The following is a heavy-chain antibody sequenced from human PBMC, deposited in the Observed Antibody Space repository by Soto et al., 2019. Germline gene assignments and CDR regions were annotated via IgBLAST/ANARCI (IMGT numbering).Heavy chain of an antibody. Sequence: PSETLSLTCTVSGGSISSYYWSWIRQPPGKGLEWIGYIYYSGSTNYNPSLKSRVTISVDTSKNQFSLKLTSVTTADTAVYYCARRYGSAFDFWGQGTMVTVSS. CDR2: IYYSGST. CDR1: GGSISSYY. J-gene: IGHJ3*01. V-gene: IGHV4-59*01. CDR3: ARRYGSAFDF. D-gene: IGHD3-10*01.